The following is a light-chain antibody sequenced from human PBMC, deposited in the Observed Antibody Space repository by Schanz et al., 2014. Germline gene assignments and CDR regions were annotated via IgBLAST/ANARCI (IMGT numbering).Light chain of an antibody. Sequence: EIVLTQSPATLSLSPGERATLSCRASQSVSSYLAWYQQKPGQAPRLLIYGASTRATGIPARFSGSGSGTDFTLTISSLEPEDFAVYYCQYYGGTPLTCGGGTKVEI. CDR3: QYYGGTPLT. CDR1: QSVSSY. V-gene: IGKV3-11*01. CDR2: GAS. J-gene: IGKJ4*01.